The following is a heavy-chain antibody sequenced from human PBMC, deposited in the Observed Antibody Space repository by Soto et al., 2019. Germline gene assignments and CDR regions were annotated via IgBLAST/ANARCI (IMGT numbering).Heavy chain of an antibody. J-gene: IGHJ4*02. V-gene: IGHV1-69*13. CDR3: ARSIVLVPAALYTPPDY. Sequence: SVKVSCKASGGTFSSYAISWVRQAPGQGLEWMGGIIPIFGTANYAQKFQGRVTITADESTSTAYMELSSLRSEDTAVYYCARSIVLVPAALYTPPDYWGQGTLVTVSS. CDR2: IIPIFGTA. D-gene: IGHD2-2*01. CDR1: GGTFSSYA.